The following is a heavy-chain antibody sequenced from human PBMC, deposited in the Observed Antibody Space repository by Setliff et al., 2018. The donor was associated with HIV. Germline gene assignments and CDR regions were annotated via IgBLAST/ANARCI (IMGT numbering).Heavy chain of an antibody. CDR1: GFTFGEYG. J-gene: IGHJ4*02. Sequence: GGSLRLSCLGSGFTFGEYGMSWFRQAPGKGLEWVGFIRSRPFGGTTEYAASVKGRFTISRDDSRSIAYLQMNSLKSADAAVYYCTRGMRPMVKRVPFDYWGQGTLVTVSS. D-gene: IGHD2-15*01. CDR2: IRSRPFGGTT. V-gene: IGHV3-49*03. CDR3: TRGMRPMVKRVPFDY.